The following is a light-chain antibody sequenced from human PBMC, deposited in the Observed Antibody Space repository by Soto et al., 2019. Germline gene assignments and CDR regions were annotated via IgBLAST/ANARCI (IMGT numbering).Light chain of an antibody. CDR3: QQYNTYST. J-gene: IGKJ5*01. CDR2: DAS. Sequence: DIQMTQSPSSLSASVGDRFAITCRASQKIRNWLAWYQQKPGKAPNPVIYDASSLKSGVPAGFSGSGSRTESTLTISSLHPDYFATYYCQQYNTYSTFGQGTRLEIK. V-gene: IGKV1-5*01. CDR1: QKIRNW.